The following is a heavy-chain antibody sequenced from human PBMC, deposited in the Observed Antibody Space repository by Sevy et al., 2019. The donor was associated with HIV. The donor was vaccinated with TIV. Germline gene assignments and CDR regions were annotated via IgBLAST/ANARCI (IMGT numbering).Heavy chain of an antibody. CDR3: ARKYDSSGYFDY. V-gene: IGHV3-23*01. J-gene: IGHJ4*02. CDR2: ISGTGSSGDKT. D-gene: IGHD3-22*01. CDR1: GFTFRNYA. Sequence: GGSLRLSCAASGFTFRNYAMNWVRQAPGKGLEWVSGISGTGSSGDKTNYADSVKGRFTISRDDSKNSLYLQLNTLRAEHTAIYYCARKYDSSGYFDYWGQGTLVTVS.